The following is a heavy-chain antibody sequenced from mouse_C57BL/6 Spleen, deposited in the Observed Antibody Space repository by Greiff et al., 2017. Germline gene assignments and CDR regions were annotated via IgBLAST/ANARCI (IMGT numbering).Heavy chain of an antibody. J-gene: IGHJ2*01. Sequence: EVQLVESGGGLVQPKGSLKLPCAASGFNFNTYALHWVRQAPGKGLEWDARIRSNSSNYATYYADSVKDRFTISRDDSQSMLYLQMNNLKTEDTAMYDCVRDSSGYPYYFDYWGQGTTLTVSS. CDR1: GFNFNTYA. CDR2: IRSNSSNYAT. CDR3: VRDSSGYPYYFDY. D-gene: IGHD3-2*02. V-gene: IGHV10-3*01.